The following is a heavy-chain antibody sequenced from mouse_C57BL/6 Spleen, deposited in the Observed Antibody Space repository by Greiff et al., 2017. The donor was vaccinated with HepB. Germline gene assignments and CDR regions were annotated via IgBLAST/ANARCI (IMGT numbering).Heavy chain of an antibody. D-gene: IGHD1-2*01. Sequence: QVQLQQSGAELVKPGASVKMSCKASGYTFTSYWITWVKQRPGQGLEWIGDIYPGSGSTNYNEKFKSKATLTVDTSSSTAYMQLSSLTSEDSAVYYCARVGLLRHSYCYFDVWGTGTTVTVSS. V-gene: IGHV1-55*01. CDR3: ARVGLLRHSYCYFDV. CDR2: IYPGSGST. CDR1: GYTFTSYW. J-gene: IGHJ1*03.